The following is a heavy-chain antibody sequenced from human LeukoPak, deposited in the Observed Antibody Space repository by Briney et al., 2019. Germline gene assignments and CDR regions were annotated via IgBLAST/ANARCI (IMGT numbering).Heavy chain of an antibody. J-gene: IGHJ5*01. Sequence: GGSLRLSCAASGFTFSSYWMHWVRQAPGKGLVCVSRINTDGNIISYADSVKGRFTISRDNAKNTLYLQMNSVRAEDTAVYYCVREGYYGSAALYSWGHGTLVTVSS. CDR3: VREGYYGSAALYS. CDR1: GFTFSSYW. V-gene: IGHV3-74*01. CDR2: INTDGNII. D-gene: IGHD3-10*01.